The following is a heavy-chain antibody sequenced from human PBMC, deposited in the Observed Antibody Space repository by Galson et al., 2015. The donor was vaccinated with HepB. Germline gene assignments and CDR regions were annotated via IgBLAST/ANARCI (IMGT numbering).Heavy chain of an antibody. D-gene: IGHD3-22*01. J-gene: IGHJ4*02. Sequence: SVKVSCKASGYTFTDYYMHWVRQAPGQGLEWMGRINPNSGGTNFAQKFQGRVTMTRDTSISTAYMELSRRRSDDTAVYYCAREAEYHDSSGPSGAWETPLEYWGQGTPVIVSS. CDR2: INPNSGGT. V-gene: IGHV1-2*06. CDR3: AREAEYHDSSGPSGAWETPLEY. CDR1: GYTFTDYY.